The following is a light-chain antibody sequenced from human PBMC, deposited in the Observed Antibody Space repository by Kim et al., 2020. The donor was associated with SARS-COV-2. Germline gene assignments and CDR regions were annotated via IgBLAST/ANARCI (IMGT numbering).Light chain of an antibody. V-gene: IGLV1-51*01. J-gene: IGLJ3*02. CDR1: SSNIGNNF. Sequence: GKKVSISCSGSSSNIGNNFVSWYQQLPGTAPKLLIYDNDKRPSGIPDRFSGSKSGTSATLGITGLQTGDEADYFCGAWDASLSDGVFGGGTKLTVL. CDR2: DND. CDR3: GAWDASLSDGV.